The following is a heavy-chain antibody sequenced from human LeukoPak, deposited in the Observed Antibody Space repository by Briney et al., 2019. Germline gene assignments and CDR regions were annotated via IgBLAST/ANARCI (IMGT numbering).Heavy chain of an antibody. V-gene: IGHV4-38-2*02. D-gene: IGHD3-22*01. CDR2: IKHSGST. J-gene: IGHJ5*02. CDR3: ATTMIVEAWFDP. CDR1: GYSISSGYY. Sequence: PSETLSLTCTVSGYSISSGYYWSWIRQPPGKGLEWIGEIKHSGSTNYNPSLKSRVTISVDTSKNQFSLKLSSVTAADTAVYYCATTMIVEAWFDPWGQGTLVTVSS.